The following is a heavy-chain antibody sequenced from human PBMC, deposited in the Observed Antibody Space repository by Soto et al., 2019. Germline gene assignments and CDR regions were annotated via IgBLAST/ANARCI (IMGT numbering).Heavy chain of an antibody. J-gene: IGHJ4*02. Sequence: WTWIRQPPGKGLEWIGNIHYSGSTNYSPSLQGRVIISVDTSENQSSLKLSSVTTADTAVYYCTVGGAGHPFDYWGQGTLVTVSS. V-gene: IGHV4-59*01. CDR3: TVGGAGHPFDY. CDR2: IHYSGST. D-gene: IGHD3-16*01.